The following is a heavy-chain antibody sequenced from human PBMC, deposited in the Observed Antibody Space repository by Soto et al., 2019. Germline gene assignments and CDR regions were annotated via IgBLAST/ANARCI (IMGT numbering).Heavy chain of an antibody. Sequence: PGGSLRLSCAASGFTFSSYGMHWVRQAPGKGLEWVAVISYDGSNKYYADSVKGRFTISRDNSKNTLYLQMNSLRAEDTAVYYCAKSLVAVAGVTDYRGQRSLVTVSS. V-gene: IGHV3-30*18. CDR3: AKSLVAVAGVTDY. CDR1: GFTFSSYG. CDR2: ISYDGSNK. D-gene: IGHD6-19*01. J-gene: IGHJ4*02.